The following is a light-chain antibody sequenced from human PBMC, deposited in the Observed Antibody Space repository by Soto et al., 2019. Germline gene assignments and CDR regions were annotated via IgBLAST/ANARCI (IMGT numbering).Light chain of an antibody. CDR1: QSVSSSY. CDR3: QQYGSSPGT. J-gene: IGKJ1*01. CDR2: GAS. V-gene: IGKV3-20*01. Sequence: EIVLTQSPGTLSLPPGERATLSCRASQSVSSSYLAWYQQKPGQAPRLLIYGASSRATGIPDGFSGSGSGTDFTLTISRLEPEDFAVYYCQQYGSSPGTFGQGAKVDIK.